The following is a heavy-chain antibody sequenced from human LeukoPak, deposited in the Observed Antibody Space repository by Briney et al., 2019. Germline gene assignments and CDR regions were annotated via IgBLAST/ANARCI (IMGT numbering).Heavy chain of an antibody. CDR1: GGTFSSYA. D-gene: IGHD3-10*01. J-gene: IGHJ3*02. CDR3: ARFTIYDAFDI. CDR2: IIPIFGTA. Sequence: ASVKVSCKASGGTFSSYAISWVRQAPGHGLEWMGGIIPIFGTANYAQKFQGRVTITADKSTSTAYMELSSLRSEDTAVYYCARFTIYDAFDIWGQGTMVTVSS. V-gene: IGHV1-69*06.